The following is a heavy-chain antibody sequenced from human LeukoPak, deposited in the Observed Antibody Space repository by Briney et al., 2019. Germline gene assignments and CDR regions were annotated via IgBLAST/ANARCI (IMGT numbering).Heavy chain of an antibody. V-gene: IGHV4-34*01. J-gene: IGHJ4*02. CDR1: GGSFSGYY. CDR2: INHSGST. Sequence: SETLSLTCAVYGGSFSGYYWSWIRQPPGKGLEWIGEINHSGSTNYNPSLKSRATISVDTSKNQFSLKLSSVTAADTAVYYCAGGPSQLATYWGQGTLVTVSS. D-gene: IGHD6-6*01. CDR3: AGGPSQLATY.